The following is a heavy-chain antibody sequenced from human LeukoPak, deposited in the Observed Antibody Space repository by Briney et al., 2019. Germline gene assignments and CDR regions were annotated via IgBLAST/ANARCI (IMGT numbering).Heavy chain of an antibody. V-gene: IGHV3-53*01. D-gene: IGHD5-12*01. CDR2: IYSGGST. CDR3: AKDLVFGGYGAFDY. CDR1: GFTVSSNY. J-gene: IGHJ4*02. Sequence: GGSLRLSCAASGFTVSSNYMSWVRQAPGKGLEWVSVIYSGGSTYYADSVKGRFTISRDNSKNTLYLQMNSLRAEDTAVYYCAKDLVFGGYGAFDYWGQGTLVTVSS.